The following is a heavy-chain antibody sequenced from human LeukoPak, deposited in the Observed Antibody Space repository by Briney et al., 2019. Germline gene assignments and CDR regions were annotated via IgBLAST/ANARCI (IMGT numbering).Heavy chain of an antibody. CDR3: ARDRGSDDAFDI. Sequence: SVKVSCKASGYTFTGYYMHWVRQAPGQGLEWMGWINPNSGGTNYAQKFQGRVTMTRDTSISTAYMELSRLRSDDTAVYYCARDRGSDDAFDIWGQGTMVTVSS. CDR1: GYTFTGYY. V-gene: IGHV1-2*02. J-gene: IGHJ3*02. CDR2: INPNSGGT. D-gene: IGHD3-16*01.